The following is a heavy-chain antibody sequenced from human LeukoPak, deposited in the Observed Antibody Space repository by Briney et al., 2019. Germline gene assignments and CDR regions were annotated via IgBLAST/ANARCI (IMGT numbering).Heavy chain of an antibody. J-gene: IGHJ4*02. CDR3: AKDLPIAAAGLFDY. V-gene: IGHV3-33*06. Sequence: PGGSLRLSCAASGFTFSSYGMHWVRQAPGKGLEWVAVIWYDGSNKYYADSVKGRFTISGDNSKNTLYLQMNSLRAEDTAVYYCAKDLPIAAAGLFDYWGREPWSPSPQ. CDR2: IWYDGSNK. D-gene: IGHD6-13*01. CDR1: GFTFSSYG.